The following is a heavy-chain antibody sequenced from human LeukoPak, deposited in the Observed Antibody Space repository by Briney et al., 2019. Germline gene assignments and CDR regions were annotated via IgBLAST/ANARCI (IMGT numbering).Heavy chain of an antibody. CDR2: MSGSGGAI. CDR3: ARVGDYYDSSGS. J-gene: IGHJ4*02. V-gene: IGHV3-48*01. D-gene: IGHD3-22*01. CDR1: GFTFRDYS. Sequence: PGGSLRLSCVASGFTFRDYSMNWVRQAPGKGLEWLSYMSGSGGAIYYTDSVEGRFTISRDNDKNSLFLQMNSLRAEDTAVYYCARVGDYYDSSGSWGQGTLVTVSS.